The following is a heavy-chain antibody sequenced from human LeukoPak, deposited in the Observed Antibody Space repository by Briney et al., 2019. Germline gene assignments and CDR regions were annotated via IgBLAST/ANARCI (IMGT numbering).Heavy chain of an antibody. D-gene: IGHD5-12*01. J-gene: IGHJ6*02. Sequence: SETLSLTCTVSGDSINNYYWNWIRQPPGKGLEWIGYVYYSGSTNYNPSLKSRVTISVDTSKNQFSLSLSSVTAADTAVYYCARSKGDSGYDYYYYYGMDVWGQGTRVTVSS. CDR1: GDSINNYY. CDR2: VYYSGST. V-gene: IGHV4-59*12. CDR3: ARSKGDSGYDYYYYYGMDV.